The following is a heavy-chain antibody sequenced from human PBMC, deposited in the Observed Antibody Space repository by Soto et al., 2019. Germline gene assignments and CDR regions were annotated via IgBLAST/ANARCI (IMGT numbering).Heavy chain of an antibody. V-gene: IGHV4-30-4*01. Sequence: SETLSLTCTVSGGSIISGDYYWIWIRQPPGKGLEWIGYIYYSGSTYYNPSLKSRVTISVDTSKNQFSLKLSSVTAADTAVYYCAREAMATASIDYWGQGTLVTVSS. J-gene: IGHJ4*02. CDR3: AREAMATASIDY. D-gene: IGHD1-1*01. CDR2: IYYSGST. CDR1: GGSIISGDYY.